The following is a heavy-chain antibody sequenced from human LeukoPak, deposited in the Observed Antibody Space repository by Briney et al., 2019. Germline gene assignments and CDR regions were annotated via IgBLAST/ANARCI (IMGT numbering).Heavy chain of an antibody. J-gene: IGHJ4*02. Sequence: GASVKVSCKASGYTFTGYYMHWVRQAPGQGLEWMGWINPNSGGTNYAQKFQGRVTMTRDTSISTAYMELSRLRSDDTAVYYCARAGDIVVVPAAIGTLLLLDYWGQGTLVTVSS. D-gene: IGHD2-2*02. V-gene: IGHV1-2*02. CDR3: ARAGDIVVVPAAIGTLLLLDY. CDR1: GYTFTGYY. CDR2: INPNSGGT.